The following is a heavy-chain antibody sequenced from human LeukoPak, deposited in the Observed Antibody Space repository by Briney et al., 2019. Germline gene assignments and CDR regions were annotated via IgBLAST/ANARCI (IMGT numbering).Heavy chain of an antibody. D-gene: IGHD6-19*01. V-gene: IGHV4-39*07. J-gene: IGHJ5*02. CDR1: GGSISTSTSY. CDR2: IYHGGST. CDR3: ARATGFTSGWRWFDP. Sequence: SETLSLTCTVSGGSISTSTSYWGWIRQPPGKGLEWIGSIYHGGSTYYNPSLKSRVTMSVDTSRNQVSLKMSFVTAADTAVYYCARATGFTSGWRWFDPWGQGTLVTVSS.